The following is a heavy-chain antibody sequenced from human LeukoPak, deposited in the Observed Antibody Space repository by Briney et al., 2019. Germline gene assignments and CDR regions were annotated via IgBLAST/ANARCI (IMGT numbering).Heavy chain of an antibody. CDR3: ARAPSEVGGYYPEYFRH. V-gene: IGHV3-74*01. CDR1: GFTFSRYW. Sequence: GGSLRLSCEASGFTFSRYWMHWVRQAPGKGQVWVSRIKSDGKTNYADSVKGRFTISRDNAKNTVSLQMDSLRAEDTGVYYCARAPSEVGGYYPEYFRHWGQGTLVTVSS. J-gene: IGHJ1*01. CDR2: IKSDGKT. D-gene: IGHD3-22*01.